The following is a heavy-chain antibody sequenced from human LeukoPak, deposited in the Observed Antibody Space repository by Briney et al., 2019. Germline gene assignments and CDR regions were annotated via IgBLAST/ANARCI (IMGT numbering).Heavy chain of an antibody. CDR2: ISYDGSNK. Sequence: GGSLRLSCAASGFTYSSYAMHWVRQAPGKGLEWVAVISYDGSNKYYADSVKGRFTISRDNSKNTLYLQMNSLRAEDTAVYDCARGLPSGITFGGPPDYWGQGTLVTVSS. J-gene: IGHJ4*02. D-gene: IGHD3-16*01. CDR3: ARGLPSGITFGGPPDY. CDR1: GFTYSSYA. V-gene: IGHV3-30*04.